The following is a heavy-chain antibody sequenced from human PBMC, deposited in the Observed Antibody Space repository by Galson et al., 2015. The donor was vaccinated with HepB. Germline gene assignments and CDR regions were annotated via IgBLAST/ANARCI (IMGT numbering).Heavy chain of an antibody. CDR1: GYTLTELS. CDR3: AAGGGNWNYLPIGY. D-gene: IGHD1-7*01. V-gene: IGHV1-24*01. J-gene: IGHJ4*02. CDR2: FDPEDGET. Sequence: SVKVSCKVSGYTLTELSMHWVRQAPGKGLEWMGGFDPEDGETIYAQKFQGRVTMTEDTSTDTAYMELSSLRSEDTAVYYCAAGGGNWNYLPIGYWGQGTLVTVSS.